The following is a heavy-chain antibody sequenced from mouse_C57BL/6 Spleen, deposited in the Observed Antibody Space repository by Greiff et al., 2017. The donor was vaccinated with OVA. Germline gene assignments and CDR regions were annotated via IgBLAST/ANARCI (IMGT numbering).Heavy chain of an antibody. V-gene: IGHV1-59*01. CDR2: IDPSDSYT. CDR3: ASYDYDYFDY. D-gene: IGHD2-4*01. J-gene: IGHJ2*01. CDR1: GYTFTSYW. Sequence: QVQLKQPGAELVRPGTSVKLSCKASGYTFTSYWMHWVKQRPGQGLEWIGVIDPSDSYTNYNQKFKGKATLTVDTSSSTAYMQLSSLTSEDSAVYYCASYDYDYFDYWGKGTTLTVSS.